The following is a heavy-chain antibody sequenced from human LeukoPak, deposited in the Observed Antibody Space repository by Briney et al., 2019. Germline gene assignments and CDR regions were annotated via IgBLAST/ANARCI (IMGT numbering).Heavy chain of an antibody. D-gene: IGHD5-24*01. CDR3: ARSRDGYNYGWFDP. V-gene: IGHV4-59*08. CDR2: MYYSGST. J-gene: IGHJ5*02. Sequence: KTSETLSLTCTVSGGSISSYYWSWIRQPPGKGLEWIGYMYYSGSTNYNPSPKSRVTISVDTSKNQFSLKLSSVTAADTAVFYCARSRDGYNYGWFDPWGQGTLVTVSS. CDR1: GGSISSYY.